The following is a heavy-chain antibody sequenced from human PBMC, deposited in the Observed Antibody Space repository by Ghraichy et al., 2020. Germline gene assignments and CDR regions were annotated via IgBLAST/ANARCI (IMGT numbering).Heavy chain of an antibody. J-gene: IGHJ5*01. Sequence: SQTLSLTCTVSGVSITGAYWSWIRHSAGQGLEWIGRVYAGGTTSANPSLKSRISLSLDTSKNQFSLTLNSVTAADTAIYYCAKDVFLWGSFRVGNWFDSWGQGTLVTVSS. CDR1: GVSITGAY. CDR2: VYAGGTT. D-gene: IGHD3-16*01. CDR3: AKDVFLWGSFRVGNWFDS. V-gene: IGHV4-4*07.